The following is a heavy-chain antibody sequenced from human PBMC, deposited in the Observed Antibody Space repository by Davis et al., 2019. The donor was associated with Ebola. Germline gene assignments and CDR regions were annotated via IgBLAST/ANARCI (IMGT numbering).Heavy chain of an antibody. CDR3: ARGSVVPAATFDY. CDR2: MNPNSGNT. V-gene: IGHV1-8*01. Sequence: ASVKVSCKASGYTFTSYDINWVRQATGQGLEWMGWMNPNSGNTGYAQKFQGRVTMTRDTSTSTVYMELSSLRSEDTAVYYCARGSVVPAATFDYWGQGTLVTVSS. D-gene: IGHD2-2*01. J-gene: IGHJ4*02. CDR1: GYTFTSYD.